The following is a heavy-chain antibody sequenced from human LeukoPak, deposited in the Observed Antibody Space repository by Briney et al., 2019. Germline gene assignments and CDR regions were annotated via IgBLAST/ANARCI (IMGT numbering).Heavy chain of an antibody. CDR2: ISSSGGST. V-gene: IGHV3-23*01. CDR1: GFTFSSYA. D-gene: IGHD1-1*01. CDR3: AKDTAGLVVSWYFDL. Sequence: GGSLRLSCAASGFTFSSYAMSWVRQAPGKGLEWVSAISSSGGSTYYADSVKGRFTISRDNSKNTLYLQMNSLRAEDTAVYYCAKDTAGLVVSWYFDLWGRGTLVTVSS. J-gene: IGHJ2*01.